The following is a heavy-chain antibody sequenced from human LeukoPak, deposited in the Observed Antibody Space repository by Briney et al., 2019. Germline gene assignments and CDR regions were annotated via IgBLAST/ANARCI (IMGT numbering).Heavy chain of an antibody. CDR2: IYFSAST. V-gene: IGHV4-31*02. D-gene: IGHD2-2*01. CDR3: ARVPRDCSSTSCYVGFDDAFDF. CDR1: GVSISSGSYY. Sequence: PSETLSLTCTVSGVSISSGSYYWSWISQHPGKGLEWVRYIYFSASTSYNPSLKRRVSISVDTSKNQFSLKLSSVTAADTAVYYCARVPRDCSSTSCYVGFDDAFDFWGQGTIVTVSS. J-gene: IGHJ3*01.